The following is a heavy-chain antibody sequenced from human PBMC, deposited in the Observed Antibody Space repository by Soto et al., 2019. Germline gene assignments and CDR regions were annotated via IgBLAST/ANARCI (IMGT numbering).Heavy chain of an antibody. CDR1: GGSVSSGGYY. Sequence: SETLSHTCTVSGGSVSSGGYYWTWIRQPPGKRLEWIGYIYYSGTTNYNPSLKSRVTISVDTSKNQFSLKLSSVTAADPTVYYCAREVVYSFDDWGQGTLVTVSS. V-gene: IGHV4-61*08. CDR3: AREVVYSFDD. J-gene: IGHJ4*02. CDR2: IYYSGTT. D-gene: IGHD2-15*01.